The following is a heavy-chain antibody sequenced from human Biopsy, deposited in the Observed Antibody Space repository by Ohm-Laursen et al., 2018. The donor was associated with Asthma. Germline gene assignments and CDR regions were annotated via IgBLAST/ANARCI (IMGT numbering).Heavy chain of an antibody. CDR2: VNTGNGDT. CDR3: ARTYYDFLTGQVKDVFGV. J-gene: IGHJ3*01. V-gene: IGHV1-3*04. D-gene: IGHD3-9*01. Sequence: ASVTASCKASGYNFISFAIHWARQAPGQRLEWMGWVNTGNGDTKYSQKFQGRVTITRDTSASTAYMELRSLRSEDTATYYCARTYYDFLTGQVKDVFGVWGQGTMVTVSS. CDR1: GYNFISFA.